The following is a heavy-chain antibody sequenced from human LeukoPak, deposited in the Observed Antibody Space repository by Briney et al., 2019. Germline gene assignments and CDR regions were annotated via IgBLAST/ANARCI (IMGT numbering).Heavy chain of an antibody. D-gene: IGHD5-18*01. J-gene: IGHJ4*02. CDR1: GFTFSSYA. CDR3: AKEGTPMASFYFDY. Sequence: GGSLRLSCAASGFTFSSYAMNWVRQAPGKGLEWVSGITGSGGNTAYADSVKGRFTISRDNSDNTLYLQMNSLRDEDTAIYYCAKEGTPMASFYFDYWGQGTLIAVSS. V-gene: IGHV3-23*01. CDR2: ITGSGGNT.